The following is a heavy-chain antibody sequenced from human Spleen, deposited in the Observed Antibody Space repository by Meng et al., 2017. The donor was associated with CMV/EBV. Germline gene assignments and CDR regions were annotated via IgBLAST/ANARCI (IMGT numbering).Heavy chain of an antibody. V-gene: IGHV4-59*01. D-gene: IGHD3-22*01. CDR1: GGSMSSYY. CDR2: IDHSGST. J-gene: IGHJ4*02. Sequence: SETLSLTCTVSGGSMSSYYWSWFRQPPGKGLEWIGNIDHSGSTKYNPTLNNRVIISVDTSKNQFSLRLSALTAADTAVYYCARVRGSRRAGGGGSLIDAMIDKLTTKGYYFDYWGQGTLVTVSS. CDR3: ARVRGSRRAGGGGSLIDAMIDKLTTKGYYFDY.